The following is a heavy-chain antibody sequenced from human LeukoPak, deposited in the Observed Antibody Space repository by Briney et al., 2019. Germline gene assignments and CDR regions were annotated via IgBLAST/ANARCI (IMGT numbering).Heavy chain of an antibody. CDR3: TTRLSTSGYPSTAY. J-gene: IGHJ4*02. CDR1: GLIFSNAW. V-gene: IGHV3-15*07. D-gene: IGHD5/OR15-5a*01. CDR2: IISKTDGGTT. Sequence: KAGGSLRLSCEASGLIFSNAWMNWVRQAPGKGLEWVGRIISKTDGGTTNYAAPVIGRFTISRDDSKNTLYLQMTSLKIDDTAVYYCTTRLSTSGYPSTAYRGQGTLVTVSS.